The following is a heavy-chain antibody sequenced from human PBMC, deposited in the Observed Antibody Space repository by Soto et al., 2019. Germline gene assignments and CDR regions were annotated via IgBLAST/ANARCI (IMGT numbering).Heavy chain of an antibody. J-gene: IGHJ5*02. D-gene: IGHD2-15*01. CDR1: GGSISSGASS. Sequence: SETLSLTCAVSGGSISSGASSWSWIRQPPGKGLEWIGYIYHSGSTYYNPSLKSRVTISVDRSKNQFSLKLSSVTAADTAVYYCARGRWRGVVVAATQHNWFDPWGQGALVTVSS. CDR2: IYHSGST. CDR3: ARGRWRGVVVAATQHNWFDP. V-gene: IGHV4-30-2*01.